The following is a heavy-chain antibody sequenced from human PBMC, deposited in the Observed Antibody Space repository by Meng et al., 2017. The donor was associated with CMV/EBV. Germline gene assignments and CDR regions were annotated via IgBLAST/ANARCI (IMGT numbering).Heavy chain of an antibody. CDR3: AKEYGRYCSGGSCYSRH. V-gene: IGHV3-30-3*01. CDR1: GFTFSSYA. CDR2: ISYDGSNK. D-gene: IGHD2-15*01. J-gene: IGHJ4*02. Sequence: GESLKISCAASGFTFSSYAMHWVRQAPGKGLEWVAVISYDGSNKYYADSVKGRFTISRDNSKNTLYLQMNSLRAEDTAVYYCAKEYGRYCSGGSCYSRHWGQGTLVTVSS.